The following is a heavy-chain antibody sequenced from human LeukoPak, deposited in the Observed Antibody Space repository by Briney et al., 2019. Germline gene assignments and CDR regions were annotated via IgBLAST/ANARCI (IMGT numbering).Heavy chain of an antibody. CDR1: GFTFSSYA. CDR3: ARGDVYSGYDFLDY. Sequence: GGSLRLSCAASGFTFSSYAMSWVRQAPGKGLEWVSAISGSGGSTYYADSVKGRFTISRDNSKNTLYLQMNSLRAEDTAVYYWARGDVYSGYDFLDYWGQGTLVTVSS. V-gene: IGHV3-23*01. D-gene: IGHD5-12*01. J-gene: IGHJ4*02. CDR2: ISGSGGST.